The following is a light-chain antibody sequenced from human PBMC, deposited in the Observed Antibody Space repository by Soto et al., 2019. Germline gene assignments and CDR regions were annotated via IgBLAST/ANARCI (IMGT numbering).Light chain of an antibody. J-gene: IGLJ1*01. Sequence: QSALTQPASVSGSPGQSITISCTRTRSDVGGYNYVSWYQQHPGKAPKLMIYEVSNRPSGVSNRFSGSKSGNTASLTISGLQAEDEADYYCSSYTSSSTLVFGTGTKLTVL. V-gene: IGLV2-14*01. CDR1: RSDVGGYNY. CDR3: SSYTSSSTLV. CDR2: EVS.